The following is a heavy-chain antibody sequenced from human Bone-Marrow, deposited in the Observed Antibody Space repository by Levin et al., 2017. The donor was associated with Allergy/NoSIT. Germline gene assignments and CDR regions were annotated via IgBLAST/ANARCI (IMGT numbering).Heavy chain of an antibody. CDR1: GYTFTDYH. CDR2: INPNSGDT. V-gene: IGHV1-2*02. Sequence: GESLKISCKASGYTFTDYHLHWVRQAPGQGLEWMGWINPNSGDTDYAQKFQGRVTMTRATSISTTYMELSSLRSDDTALYYCARDKRHDWSNYPSGYYFDYWGQGTLVTVSS. CDR3: ARDKRHDWSNYPSGYYFDY. J-gene: IGHJ4*02. D-gene: IGHD4-11*01.